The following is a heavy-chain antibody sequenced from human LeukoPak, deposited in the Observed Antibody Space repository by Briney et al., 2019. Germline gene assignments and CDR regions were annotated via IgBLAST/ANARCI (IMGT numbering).Heavy chain of an antibody. CDR1: GFTFSSYA. CDR2: ISGSGGST. J-gene: IGHJ4*02. V-gene: IGHV3-23*01. CDR3: AKGQFSLRLGELSFDY. D-gene: IGHD3-16*02. Sequence: PGGSLRLSCAASGFTFSSYAMSWVRQAPGKGLEWVSAISGSGGSTYYADSVKGRFTISRDNSKNALYLQMNSLRAEDTAVYYCAKGQFSLRLGELSFDYWGQGTLVTVSS.